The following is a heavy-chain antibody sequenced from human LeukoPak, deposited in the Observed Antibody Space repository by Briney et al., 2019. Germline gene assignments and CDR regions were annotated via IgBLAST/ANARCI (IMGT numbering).Heavy chain of an antibody. D-gene: IGHD3-22*01. V-gene: IGHV4-59*01. CDR2: IYYSGST. CDR3: ARFSANSSGYYYLRYYFDY. Sequence: SETLSLTCTVSGGSISSYYWSWIRQPPGKGPEWIGYIYYSGSTNYNPSLKSRVTISVDTSKNQFSLKLSSVTAADTAVYYCARFSANSSGYYYLRYYFDYWGQGTLVTVSS. J-gene: IGHJ4*02. CDR1: GGSISSYY.